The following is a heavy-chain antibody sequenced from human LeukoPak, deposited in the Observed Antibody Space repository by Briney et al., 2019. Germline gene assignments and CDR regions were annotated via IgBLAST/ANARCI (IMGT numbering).Heavy chain of an antibody. Sequence: PSETLSLTCAVSGGSISSTSYYWGWIRQPPGKGLQWIGSISYSGSAYYNPSLKSRVTISVDTSKNQFSLKLSSVTAADTAVYYCARDPFRYYDSSGYFDYWGQGTLVTVSS. D-gene: IGHD3-22*01. J-gene: IGHJ4*02. V-gene: IGHV4-39*07. CDR3: ARDPFRYYDSSGYFDY. CDR2: ISYSGSA. CDR1: GGSISSTSYY.